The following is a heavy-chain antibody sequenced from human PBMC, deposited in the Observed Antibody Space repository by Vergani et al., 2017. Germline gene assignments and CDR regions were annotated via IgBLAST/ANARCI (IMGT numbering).Heavy chain of an antibody. CDR1: GGTFSSYA. V-gene: IGHV1-69*12. Sequence: VQLVQSGAEVKKPGSSVKVSCKASGGTFSSYAISWVRQAPGQGLEWMGGISPIFGTASYAQKFQGRVTITADESTSTAYMELSSLRSEDTAVYYCARAGYCSSTSCYTDYYYGMDVWGQGTTVTVSS. CDR3: ARAGYCSSTSCYTDYYYGMDV. D-gene: IGHD2-2*02. J-gene: IGHJ6*02. CDR2: ISPIFGTA.